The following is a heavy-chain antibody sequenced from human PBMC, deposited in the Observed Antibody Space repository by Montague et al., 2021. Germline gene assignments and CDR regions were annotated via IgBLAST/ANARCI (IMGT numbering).Heavy chain of an antibody. CDR2: ITGSSSSI. J-gene: IGHJ1*01. V-gene: IGHV3-48*02. Sequence: SLRLSCAASGFTFGTYAMSWVRQAPGKGLEWVSYITGSSSSIYYADSVRGRFTISRDNPKNSLYLQMNSLRDEDTAVYYCARDSYSSGWYSAEYFQHWGQGTLVTVSS. CDR3: ARDSYSSGWYSAEYFQH. CDR1: GFTFGTYA. D-gene: IGHD6-19*01.